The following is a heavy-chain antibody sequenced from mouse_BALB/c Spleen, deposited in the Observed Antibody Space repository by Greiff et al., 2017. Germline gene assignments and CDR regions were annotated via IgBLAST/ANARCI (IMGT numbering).Heavy chain of an antibody. D-gene: IGHD2-4*01. CDR1: GFNIKDTY. V-gene: IGHV14-3*02. Sequence: DVKLQESGAELVKPGASVKLSCTASGFNIKDTYMHWVKQRPEQGLEWIGWIDPENGNTIYDPKFQGKASITADTSSNTAYLQLSSLTSEDTAVYYCAREGLRLPFDYWGQGTTLTVSS. CDR3: AREGLRLPFDY. CDR2: IDPENGNT. J-gene: IGHJ2*01.